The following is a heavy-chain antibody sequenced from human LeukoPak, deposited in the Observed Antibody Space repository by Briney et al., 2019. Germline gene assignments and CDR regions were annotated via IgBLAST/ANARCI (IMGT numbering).Heavy chain of an antibody. CDR2: IKQDGSEK. Sequence: GGSLRLSCAASGFTFSNYWMTWVRQAPGKGLEWVANIKQDGSEKYCVDSVKGRFTISRDNAKSSLYLQMNTLRAEDTAVYYCARSRIDYWGQGTLVSVSS. CDR3: ARSRIDY. V-gene: IGHV3-7*04. J-gene: IGHJ4*02. CDR1: GFTFSNYW.